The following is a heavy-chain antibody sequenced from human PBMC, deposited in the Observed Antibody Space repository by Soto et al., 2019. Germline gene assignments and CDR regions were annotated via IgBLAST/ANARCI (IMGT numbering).Heavy chain of an antibody. Sequence: VQLLDSGGGLVQPGGSLRLSCTASGFTFSSQAMSWVRQAPGKGLEWVSGISASGGSTYYADLVRGRFTISRDNSKNTLYLQMTSLRADDTAVYYCAKGPGPGQWLATGSYYFDCWGQGTLVTVSS. V-gene: IGHV3-23*01. CDR2: ISASGGST. D-gene: IGHD6-19*01. J-gene: IGHJ4*02. CDR3: AKGPGPGQWLATGSYYFDC. CDR1: GFTFSSQA.